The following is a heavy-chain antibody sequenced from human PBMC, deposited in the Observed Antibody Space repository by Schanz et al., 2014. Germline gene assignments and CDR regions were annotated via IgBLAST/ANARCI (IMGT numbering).Heavy chain of an antibody. Sequence: QVQLQESGPGLVKPSQTLSLTCTVSGGSIRSGTYYWSWIRQPAGKALEWVGRVFPNGITNYNPSRKSRGTISLAPSKTQFSLTLPSLTAADTAGYYCARDTTWRLDLWGRGTLVTVSS. D-gene: IGHD1-1*01. CDR1: GGSIRSGTYY. V-gene: IGHV4-61*02. CDR3: ARDTTWRLDL. J-gene: IGHJ2*01. CDR2: VFPNGIT.